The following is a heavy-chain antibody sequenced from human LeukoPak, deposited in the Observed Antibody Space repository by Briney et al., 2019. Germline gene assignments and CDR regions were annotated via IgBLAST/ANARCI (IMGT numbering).Heavy chain of an antibody. J-gene: IGHJ4*02. CDR1: GFTFSSYG. Sequence: PGRSLRLSCAASGFTFSSYGMHWVRQAPGKGLEWVAVISYDGSNKYYADSVKGRFTISRDNSKNTLYLQMNSLRTEDTALYYCAKDLRNENFSWGQGTLVTVSS. V-gene: IGHV3-30*18. CDR2: ISYDGSNK. D-gene: IGHD3-3*01. CDR3: AKDLRNENFS.